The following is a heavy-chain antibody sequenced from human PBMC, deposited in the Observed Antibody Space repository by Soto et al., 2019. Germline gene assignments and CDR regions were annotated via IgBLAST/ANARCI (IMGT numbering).Heavy chain of an antibody. J-gene: IGHJ5*01. Sequence: PSQTLSLTCAISGDSVSSNSATWDWISQSPSRGLEWLGRTYYRSKWYNDYAVSVKGRITINPDTSNNQLSLQLNSVTPDDTAVYYCVTLIGNSWLDSWGQGTLVTVFS. CDR3: VTLIGNSWLDS. CDR2: TYYRSKWYN. D-gene: IGHD2-8*01. CDR1: GDSVSSNSAT. V-gene: IGHV6-1*01.